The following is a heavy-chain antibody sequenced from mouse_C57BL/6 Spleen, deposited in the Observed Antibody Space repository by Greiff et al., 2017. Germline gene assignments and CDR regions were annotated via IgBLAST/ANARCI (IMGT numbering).Heavy chain of an antibody. J-gene: IGHJ4*01. CDR1: GYTFTSYW. Sequence: QVQLKQPGAELVKPGASVKLSCKASGYTFTSYWMHWVKQRPGQGLEWIGMIHPNSGSTNYNEKFKSKATLTVDKSSSTAYMQLSSLTSEDSAVYYCARSGLLRAMDYWGQGTSVTVSS. CDR3: ARSGLLRAMDY. D-gene: IGHD2-3*01. V-gene: IGHV1-64*01. CDR2: IHPNSGST.